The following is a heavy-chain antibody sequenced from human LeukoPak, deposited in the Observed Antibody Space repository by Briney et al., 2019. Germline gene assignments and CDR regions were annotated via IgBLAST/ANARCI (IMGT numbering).Heavy chain of an antibody. D-gene: IGHD2-15*01. J-gene: IGHJ5*02. CDR3: ARGDCSVNGCHGGNWFDP. V-gene: IGHV1-2*02. Sequence: ASVKVSCKASGYTFTGYYIHWVRQAPGQGLEWMGWISPNSGGTKYAQSFQGRVTMTRDTSSNTAHMDLSRLRSDDTAVYYCARGDCSVNGCHGGNWFDPWGQGTLVTVSS. CDR1: GYTFTGYY. CDR2: ISPNSGGT.